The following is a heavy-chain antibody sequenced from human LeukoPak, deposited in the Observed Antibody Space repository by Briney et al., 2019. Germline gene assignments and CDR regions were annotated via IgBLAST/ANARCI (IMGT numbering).Heavy chain of an antibody. CDR2: ISTNSGNP. V-gene: IGHV7-4-1*02. CDR1: GYTFTSYG. J-gene: IGHJ5*02. CDR3: ARSPYSSGWTHLNWFDP. Sequence: ASVKVSCKASGYTFTSYGVNWVRQAPGQGLEWMGWISTNSGNPTYAQGFTGRFVFSLDTSVSTSYLQISSLKAEDTAVYYCARSPYSSGWTHLNWFDPWGQGTLVTVSS. D-gene: IGHD6-19*01.